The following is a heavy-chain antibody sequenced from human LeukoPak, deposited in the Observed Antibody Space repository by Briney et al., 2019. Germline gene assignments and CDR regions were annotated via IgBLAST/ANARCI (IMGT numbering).Heavy chain of an antibody. CDR2: ISAYNGNT. J-gene: IGHJ3*02. CDR1: GYTFTSYG. D-gene: IGHD6-19*01. V-gene: IGHV1-18*01. Sequence: GASVKVSCKASGYTFTSYGISWVRQAPGQGLEWMGWISAYNGNTNYAQKLQGRVTMTTDTSTSTAYMELRSLRSDDTAVYYCAIDPHSIAVAGWERAFDIWGQGTMVTVSS. CDR3: AIDPHSIAVAGWERAFDI.